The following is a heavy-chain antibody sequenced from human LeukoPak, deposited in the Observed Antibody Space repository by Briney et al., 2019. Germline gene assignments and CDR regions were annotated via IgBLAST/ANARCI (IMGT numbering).Heavy chain of an antibody. CDR1: GYTFTGYY. Sequence: ASVKVSCKASGYTFTGYYMHWVRQAPGQGLEWRGWINPNSGGTNYAQKFQGRVTMTRDTSISTAYTELSRLRSDDTAVYYCAREGYCRSTSCYYWFDPWGQGTLVTVSS. CDR3: AREGYCRSTSCYYWFDP. D-gene: IGHD2-2*01. J-gene: IGHJ5*02. V-gene: IGHV1-2*02. CDR2: INPNSGGT.